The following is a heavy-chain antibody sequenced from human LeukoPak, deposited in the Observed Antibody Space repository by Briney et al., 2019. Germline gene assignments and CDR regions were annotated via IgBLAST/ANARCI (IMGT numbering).Heavy chain of an antibody. CDR3: ARTTEDCSSTSCYQYWFDP. V-gene: IGHV4-61*01. Sequence: SETLSLTCTASGYSISSGYYWSWIRQPPGKGLEWIGYIYYSGSTSYNPSLKSRVTISVDTSKNQISLKVRSVTAADTAVYYCARTTEDCSSTSCYQYWFDPWGQGTLVTVSS. CDR1: GYSISSGYY. D-gene: IGHD2-2*01. J-gene: IGHJ5*02. CDR2: IYYSGST.